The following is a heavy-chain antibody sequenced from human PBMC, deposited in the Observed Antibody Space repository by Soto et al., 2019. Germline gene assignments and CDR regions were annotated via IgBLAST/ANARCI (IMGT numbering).Heavy chain of an antibody. D-gene: IGHD5-12*01. CDR3: ARDERDGYGNPFDY. V-gene: IGHV3-33*01. CDR2: IWYDGSNK. J-gene: IGHJ4*02. Sequence: GGSLRLSCAASGFTFSSYGMHWVRQAPGKGLEWVAVIWYDGSNKYYADSVKGRFTISRDNSKKTLFLQMNSLGAEDTAVYYCARDERDGYGNPFDYWGQGTLVTVSS. CDR1: GFTFSSYG.